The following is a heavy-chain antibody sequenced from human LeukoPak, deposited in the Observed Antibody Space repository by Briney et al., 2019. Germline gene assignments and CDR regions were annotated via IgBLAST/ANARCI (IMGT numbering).Heavy chain of an antibody. CDR2: IKQDGSEK. CDR3: ARFGYVAAVDL. Sequence: GGSLRLSCAASGFTFSSYWMSWVRQAPGKGLEWVANIKQDGSEKYYVDSVKGRLTISRDNAKNSLYLQMNSLRAEDTAVYYCARFGYVAAVDLWGQGTLVTVSS. D-gene: IGHD2-15*01. CDR1: GFTFSSYW. J-gene: IGHJ4*02. V-gene: IGHV3-7*01.